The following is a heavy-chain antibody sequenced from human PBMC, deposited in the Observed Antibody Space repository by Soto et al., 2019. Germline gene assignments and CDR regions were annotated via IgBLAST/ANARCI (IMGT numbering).Heavy chain of an antibody. CDR1: GDAIGNFY. J-gene: IGHJ4*02. V-gene: IGHV4-59*03. CDR3: ARGTRALITSFFAY. Sequence: XETLSLTCSVSGDAIGNFYWSWIRQTPGRGLEWIGCVHESGSTDYNPSLKGRVTISLHTSKSQLSLSLRSATAADTATYYCARGTRALITSFFAYWGQGIPVTVS. D-gene: IGHD1-20*01. CDR2: VHESGST.